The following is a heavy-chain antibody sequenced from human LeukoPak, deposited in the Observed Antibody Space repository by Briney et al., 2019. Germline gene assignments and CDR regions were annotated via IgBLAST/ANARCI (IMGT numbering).Heavy chain of an antibody. Sequence: ASVKVSCKASGYTFTSYGISWVRQAPGQGLEWMGWISAYNSNTNYAQKLQGRVTMTTDTSTSTAYMELRSLRSDDTAVYYCALRAYGIDNDYWGQGTLVTVSS. D-gene: IGHD1-14*01. J-gene: IGHJ4*02. CDR3: ALRAYGIDNDY. CDR1: GYTFTSYG. CDR2: ISAYNSNT. V-gene: IGHV1-18*01.